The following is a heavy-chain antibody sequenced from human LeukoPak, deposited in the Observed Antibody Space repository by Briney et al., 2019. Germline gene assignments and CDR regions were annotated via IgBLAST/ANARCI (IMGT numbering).Heavy chain of an antibody. V-gene: IGHV4-59*01. Sequence: SETLSLTCAVYGGSFSGYYWSWIRQPPGKGLEWIGYIYYSGSTNYNPSLKSRVTISVDTSRNQFSLKLSSVTAADTAVYYCARGTYYYDSSEGYWSQGILVTVSS. CDR2: IYYSGST. D-gene: IGHD3-22*01. J-gene: IGHJ4*02. CDR1: GGSFSGYY. CDR3: ARGTYYYDSSEGY.